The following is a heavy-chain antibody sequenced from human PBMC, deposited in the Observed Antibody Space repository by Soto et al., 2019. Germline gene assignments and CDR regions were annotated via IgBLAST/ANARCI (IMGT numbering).Heavy chain of an antibody. V-gene: IGHV3-30-3*01. CDR1: GFTFSSYA. CDR2: ISYDGSNK. D-gene: IGHD3-10*01. CDR3: ARAMVRGVIMVNYYYYGMDV. J-gene: IGHJ6*02. Sequence: GGSLRLSCAASGFTFSSYAMHWVRQAPGKGLEWVAVISYDGSNKYYADSVKGRFTISRDNSKNTLYLQMNSLRAEDTAVYYCARAMVRGVIMVNYYYYGMDVWGQGTTVTVSS.